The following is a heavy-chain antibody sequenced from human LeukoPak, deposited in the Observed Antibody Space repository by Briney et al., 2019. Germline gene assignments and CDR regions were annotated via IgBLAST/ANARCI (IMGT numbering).Heavy chain of an antibody. D-gene: IGHD4-17*01. CDR1: GGSISSYA. CDR2: IYYSGST. J-gene: IGHJ6*02. V-gene: IGHV4-59*01. Sequence: SETLSLTCTVSGGSISSYAWSWIRQPPGKGLEWIGYIYYSGSTNYNPSLKSRVTISVDTSKNQFSLKLSSVTAADTAVYYCARDRVDYGDYYYGMDVWGQGTTVTVSS. CDR3: ARDRVDYGDYYYGMDV.